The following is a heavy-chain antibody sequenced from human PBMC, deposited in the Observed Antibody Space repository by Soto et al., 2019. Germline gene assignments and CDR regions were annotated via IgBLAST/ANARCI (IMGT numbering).Heavy chain of an antibody. Sequence: WGSLRLSCAASGFTFSNAWMSWVRQAPGKGLEWVGRIKSKTDGGTTDYAAPVKGRFTISRDDSKNTLYLQMNSLKTEDTAVYYCTTDRSKIDYYYYGMAVWGQGTRVTVSS. J-gene: IGHJ6*02. CDR1: GFTFSNAW. CDR2: IKSKTDGGTT. V-gene: IGHV3-15*01. D-gene: IGHD4-4*01. CDR3: TTDRSKIDYYYYGMAV.